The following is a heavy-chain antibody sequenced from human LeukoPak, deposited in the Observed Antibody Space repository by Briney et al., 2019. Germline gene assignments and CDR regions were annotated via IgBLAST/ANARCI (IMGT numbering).Heavy chain of an antibody. J-gene: IGHJ4*02. CDR1: GYTFTSYY. V-gene: IGHV1-46*01. CDR2: INPSGGST. CDR3: ARDDGDSSSWSEKFDY. D-gene: IGHD6-13*01. Sequence: ASVKVSCKASGYTFTSYYMHWVRQAPGQGLEWMGIINPSGGSTSYALKFQGRVTMTRDTSTSTVYMELSSLRSEDTAVYYCARDDGDSSSWSEKFDYWGQGTLVTVSS.